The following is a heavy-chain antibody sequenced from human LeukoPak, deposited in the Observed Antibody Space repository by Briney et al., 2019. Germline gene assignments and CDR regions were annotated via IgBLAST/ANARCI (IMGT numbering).Heavy chain of an antibody. D-gene: IGHD4-23*01. CDR3: ARADGDYGGKGRYYYYGMDV. CDR1: GFTFSSYA. V-gene: IGHV3-53*04. CDR2: IYTGGST. Sequence: PGGSLRLSCAASGFTFSSYAMSWVRQAPGKGLEWVSVIYTGGSTYYADSVKGRFTISRHNSKNTLYLQMNCLRAEDTAVYYCARADGDYGGKGRYYYYGMDVWGQGTTVTVSS. J-gene: IGHJ6*02.